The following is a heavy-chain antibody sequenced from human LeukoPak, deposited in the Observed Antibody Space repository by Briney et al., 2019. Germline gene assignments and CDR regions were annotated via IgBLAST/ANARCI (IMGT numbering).Heavy chain of an antibody. CDR3: ARDIRDGRTNYFDY. V-gene: IGHV4-31*03. J-gene: IGHJ4*02. CDR2: IYYSGST. Sequence: PSQTLSLTCTVSGGSISSGGYYWSWIRQHPGKGLEWIGYIYYSGSTYYNPSLKSRVTISVDTSKNQFSLKLSSVTAADTAVYYCARDIRDGRTNYFDYWGQGTLVIVSS. D-gene: IGHD5-24*01. CDR1: GGSISSGGYY.